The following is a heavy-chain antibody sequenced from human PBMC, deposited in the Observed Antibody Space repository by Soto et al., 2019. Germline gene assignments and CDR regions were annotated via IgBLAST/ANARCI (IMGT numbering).Heavy chain of an antibody. D-gene: IGHD6-6*01. CDR3: ARPIAARPDYYYYMDV. Sequence: VAVIWYDGSNKYYADSVKGRFTISRDNSKNTLYLQMNSLRAEDTAVYYCARPIAARPDYYYYMDVWGKGTTVTVSS. J-gene: IGHJ6*03. CDR2: IWYDGSNK. V-gene: IGHV3-33*01.